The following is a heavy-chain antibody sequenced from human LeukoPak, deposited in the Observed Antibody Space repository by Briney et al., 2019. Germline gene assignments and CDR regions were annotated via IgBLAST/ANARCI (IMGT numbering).Heavy chain of an antibody. Sequence: SQTLSLTCTVSGGSISSSSYYWGWIRQPPGKGLEWIGSIYYSGSTYYNPSLKSRVTISVDTSKNQFSLKLSSVTAADTAVYYCARDPRSGSLDYWGQGTLVTVSS. D-gene: IGHD1-26*01. J-gene: IGHJ4*02. CDR3: ARDPRSGSLDY. V-gene: IGHV4-39*07. CDR1: GGSISSSSYY. CDR2: IYYSGST.